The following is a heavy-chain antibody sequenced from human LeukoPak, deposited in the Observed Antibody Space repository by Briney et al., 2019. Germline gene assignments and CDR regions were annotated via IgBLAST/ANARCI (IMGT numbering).Heavy chain of an antibody. CDR1: GGTFSSYG. CDR3: ARDFSAGIGDY. J-gene: IGHJ4*02. D-gene: IGHD6-13*01. Sequence: ASVKVSCKASGGTFSSYGISWVRQAPGQGLEWMGWISAYNGNTNYAQKLQGRVTMTIDTSTSTAYMELRSLRSDDTAVYYCARDFSAGIGDYWGQGTLVTVSS. CDR2: ISAYNGNT. V-gene: IGHV1-18*01.